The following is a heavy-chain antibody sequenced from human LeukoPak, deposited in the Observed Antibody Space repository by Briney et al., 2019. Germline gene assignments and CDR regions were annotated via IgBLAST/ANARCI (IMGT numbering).Heavy chain of an antibody. CDR2: IWYDGSKQ. CDR1: GFTFSSHG. V-gene: IGHV3-33*01. D-gene: IGHD6-19*01. J-gene: IGHJ4*02. CDR3: AREDSNGFYSGY. Sequence: GGFLRLSCVASGFTFSSHGFHWIRQAPGKGLEWVAVIWYDGSKQLYADSVKGRSSISRDDSMNTLYLQMNSLRVEDTAVYYCAREDSNGFYSGYWGQGTLVTVSS.